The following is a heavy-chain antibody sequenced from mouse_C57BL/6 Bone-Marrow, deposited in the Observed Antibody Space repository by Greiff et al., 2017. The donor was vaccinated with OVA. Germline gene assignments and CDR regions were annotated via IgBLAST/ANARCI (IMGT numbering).Heavy chain of an antibody. CDR1: GFTFSSYT. Sequence: EVQLVESGGGLVKPGGSLKLSCAASGFTFSSYTMSWVRQTPEKRLEWVATISGGGGNTYYPDSVKGRFTISRDNAKNTLYLQMSSLRSEDTALYYCARQRGYDAGDYWGQGTTLTVSS. CDR3: ARQRGYDAGDY. D-gene: IGHD2-2*01. CDR2: ISGGGGNT. J-gene: IGHJ2*01. V-gene: IGHV5-9*01.